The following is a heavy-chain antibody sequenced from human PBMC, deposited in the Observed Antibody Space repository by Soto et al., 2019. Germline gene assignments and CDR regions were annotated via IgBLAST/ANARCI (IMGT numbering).Heavy chain of an antibody. V-gene: IGHV1-69*01. CDR1: GGTFSSYA. CDR2: IIPIFGTA. Sequence: QVQLVQSGAEVKKPGSSVKVSCKASGGTFSSYAISWVRQAPGQGLEWMGGIIPIFGTANYAQKFQGRVTITADESTSTADMELSSLRSEDTAVYYCARDEYGAVAGPGNYYYYYGMDVWGQGTTVTVSS. D-gene: IGHD6-19*01. CDR3: ARDEYGAVAGPGNYYYYYGMDV. J-gene: IGHJ6*02.